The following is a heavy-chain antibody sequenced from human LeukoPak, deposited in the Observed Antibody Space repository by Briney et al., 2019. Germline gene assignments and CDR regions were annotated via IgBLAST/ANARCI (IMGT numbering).Heavy chain of an antibody. CDR1: GGSISSYY. CDR2: IYYSGST. CDR3: ARGGDFVEYYFDY. Sequence: SETLSLTCTASGGSISSYYWSWIRQPPGKGLEWIGYIYYSGSTNYNPSLKSRVTISVDTSKNQFSLKLSSVTAADTAVYYCARGGDFVEYYFDYWGQGTLVTVSS. D-gene: IGHD3-16*01. J-gene: IGHJ4*02. V-gene: IGHV4-59*01.